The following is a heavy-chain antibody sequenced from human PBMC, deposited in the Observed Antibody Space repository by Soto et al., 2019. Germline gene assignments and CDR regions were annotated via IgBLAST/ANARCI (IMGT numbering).Heavy chain of an antibody. Sequence: SPTLSLTCAISGDSVSSNSAAWNWIRQSPSRGLEWLGRTYYRSKWYNDYAVSVKSRITINPDTSKNQFSLQLNSVTPEDTAVYYCAREGSYYDFWSGYYGGFDYWGQGTLVTVSS. CDR3: AREGSYYDFWSGYYGGFDY. CDR2: TYYRSKWYN. D-gene: IGHD3-3*01. CDR1: GDSVSSNSAA. V-gene: IGHV6-1*01. J-gene: IGHJ4*02.